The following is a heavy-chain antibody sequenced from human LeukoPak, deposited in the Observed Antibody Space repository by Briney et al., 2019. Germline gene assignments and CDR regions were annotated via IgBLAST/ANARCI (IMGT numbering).Heavy chain of an antibody. CDR1: GYTFTNYA. CDR3: ARDRYGDGFAHFDY. D-gene: IGHD5-24*01. CDR2: IPPGGGT. Sequence: GASVKLSCKASGYTFTNYAMHWVRQAPGQGLEWMGWIPPGGGTNYPQKFQGRVAITWDTSITTTYMDLSRLTSDDTAMYYCARDRYGDGFAHFDYWGQGALVTVSS. V-gene: IGHV1-2*02. J-gene: IGHJ4*02.